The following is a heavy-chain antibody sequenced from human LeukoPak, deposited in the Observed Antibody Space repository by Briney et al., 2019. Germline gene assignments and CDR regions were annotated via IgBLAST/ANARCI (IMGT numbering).Heavy chain of an antibody. CDR2: ISRSGDTI. Sequence: PGGSLRLSCAAYGFTFSYHSMNWVRQAPGEGLEWISYISRSGDTIYYADSVKGRFTISRDNADSSLYLQMNSLRDEDTAVYYCARLLKYYYDSSGSGEDWYFDLWGRGTLVTVSS. J-gene: IGHJ2*01. CDR3: ARLLKYYYDSSGSGEDWYFDL. V-gene: IGHV3-48*02. D-gene: IGHD3-22*01. CDR1: GFTFSYHS.